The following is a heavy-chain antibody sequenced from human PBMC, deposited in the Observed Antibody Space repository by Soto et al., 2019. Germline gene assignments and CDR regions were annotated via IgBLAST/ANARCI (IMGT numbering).Heavy chain of an antibody. CDR3: ARGGGVGVAGSAAFDM. CDR1: GYPVTAYY. J-gene: IGHJ3*02. Sequence: QLHLVQSGAVVKKPGASVTVSCSASGYPVTAYYMHWVRQAPGRGLEWMGGINPATGAAKYTQTLQGRVTMTRDTSTSTVFMELIGLTSEDTAVFYLARGGGVGVAGSAAFDMWGQGTLVTVSS. CDR2: INPATGAA. D-gene: IGHD3-3*01. V-gene: IGHV1-2*02.